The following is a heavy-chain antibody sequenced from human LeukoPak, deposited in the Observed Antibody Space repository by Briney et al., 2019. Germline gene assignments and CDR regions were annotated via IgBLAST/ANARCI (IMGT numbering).Heavy chain of an antibody. CDR1: GFTFSSYG. D-gene: IGHD3-10*01. CDR3: ARYGSGSYYNVYYYYYMDV. J-gene: IGHJ6*03. V-gene: IGHV3-30*02. Sequence: PGGSLRLSCAASGFTFSSYGMHWVRQAPGKGLEWVAFIRYDGSNKYYADSVKGRFTISRDNAKNSLYLQMNSLRAEDTALYHCARYGSGSYYNVYYYYYMDVWGKGTTVTISS. CDR2: IRYDGSNK.